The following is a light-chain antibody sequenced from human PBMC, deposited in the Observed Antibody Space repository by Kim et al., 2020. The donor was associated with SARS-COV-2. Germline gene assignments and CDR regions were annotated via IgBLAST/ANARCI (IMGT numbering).Light chain of an antibody. CDR3: MQGTHWPYT. CDR1: RSLVHTDGGTY. CDR2: KAS. Sequence: DVVLTQSPLSLSVALGQQASISCTSSRSLVHTDGGTYLNWYHQRPGQSPRRLFYKASGRDPGVPDRFSATSSGTSFTLTINEVETEDIGVFYCMQGTHWPYTFGQGTKLEIK. V-gene: IGKV2-30*02. J-gene: IGKJ2*01.